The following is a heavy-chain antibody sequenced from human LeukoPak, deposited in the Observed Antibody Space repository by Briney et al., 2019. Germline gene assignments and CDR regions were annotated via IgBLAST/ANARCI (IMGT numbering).Heavy chain of an antibody. CDR2: IIGSGGSA. CDR1: GFTFSSFA. Sequence: PGGSLRLSCSASGFTFSSFALSWVRQAPGKGLEWVSGIIGSGGSAYYADSVKGRFTISRDNSENTLYLQMNSLRAEDTAVYYCAKIVGSGHCWGQGALVTVSS. D-gene: IGHD2-21*01. J-gene: IGHJ4*02. CDR3: AKIVGSGHC. V-gene: IGHV3-23*01.